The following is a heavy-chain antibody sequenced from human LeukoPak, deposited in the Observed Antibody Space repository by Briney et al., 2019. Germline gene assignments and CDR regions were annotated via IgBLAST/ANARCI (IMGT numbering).Heavy chain of an antibody. CDR2: INPSSGGT. Sequence: GASVKVSCKASGYTFTGYYMHWVRQAPGQGLEWMGWINPSSGGTNYTQKFQGRVTMTRDTSISTAYMELSRLRSDDTAVYYCARLTYYDFWSGHNYAFDIWGQGTMVTVSS. CDR3: ARLTYYDFWSGHNYAFDI. V-gene: IGHV1-2*02. D-gene: IGHD3-3*01. J-gene: IGHJ3*02. CDR1: GYTFTGYY.